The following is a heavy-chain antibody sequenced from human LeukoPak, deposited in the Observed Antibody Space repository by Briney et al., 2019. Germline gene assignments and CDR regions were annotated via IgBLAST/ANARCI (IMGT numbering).Heavy chain of an antibody. Sequence: ASVKVSCKASGYTFTSYDINWVRQATGQGLEWMGWMNPNSGNTGYAQKFQGRVTITRNTSISTAYMDLSSLRSDDTAVYYCARRAVADYYYYYMDVWGKGTTVTVSS. CDR1: GYTFTSYD. CDR3: ARRAVADYYYYYMDV. CDR2: MNPNSGNT. J-gene: IGHJ6*03. D-gene: IGHD6-19*01. V-gene: IGHV1-8*03.